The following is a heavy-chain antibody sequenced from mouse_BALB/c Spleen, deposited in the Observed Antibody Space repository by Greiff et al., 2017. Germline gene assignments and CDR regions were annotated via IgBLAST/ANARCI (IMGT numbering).Heavy chain of an antibody. CDR1: GYTFSSYW. CDR2: ILPGSGST. V-gene: IGHV1-9*01. Sequence: VQLQQSGAELMKPGASVKISCKATGYTFSSYWIEWVKQRPGHGLEWIGEILPGSGSTNYNEKFKGKATFTADTSSNTAYMQLSSLTSEDSAVYYCARRNGYYRFAYWGQGTLVTVSA. J-gene: IGHJ3*01. D-gene: IGHD2-3*01. CDR3: ARRNGYYRFAY.